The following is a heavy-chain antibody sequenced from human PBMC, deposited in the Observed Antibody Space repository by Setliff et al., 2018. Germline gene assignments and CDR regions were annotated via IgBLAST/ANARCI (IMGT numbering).Heavy chain of an antibody. CDR2: ISPGGST. Sequence: SETLSLTCGVSGGGGSFSAYYWSWIRQPPGKGLEWIGEISPGGSTIYNPSLRSRVTMSVDTAKDRFSLNLTYVYYCATSGFCSAGSCYSFDDWGQGAQVTVSS. J-gene: IGHJ4*02. D-gene: IGHD3-10*01. CDR3: AGSCYSFDD. CDR1: GGGGSFSAYY. V-gene: IGHV4-34*01.